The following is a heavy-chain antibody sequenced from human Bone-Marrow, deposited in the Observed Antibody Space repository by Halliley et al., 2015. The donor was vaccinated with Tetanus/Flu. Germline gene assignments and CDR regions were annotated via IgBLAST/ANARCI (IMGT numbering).Heavy chain of an antibody. D-gene: IGHD2-15*01. V-gene: IGHV4-31*01. CDR3: ARGIADGPRRFTGMDV. Sequence: TLSLTCSVSGGSISSGVYYWTWIRQRPGKGLEWIGSIFRTGSTNYNPSLKSLVTISVEIFKNQFSLKLKSATAADTAVYYCARGIADGPRRFTGMDVWGQGTTVTVAS. CDR1: GGSISSGVYY. J-gene: IGHJ6*02. CDR2: IFRTGST.